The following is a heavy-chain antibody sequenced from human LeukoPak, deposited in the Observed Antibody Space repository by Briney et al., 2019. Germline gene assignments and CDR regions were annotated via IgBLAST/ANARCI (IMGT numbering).Heavy chain of an antibody. CDR3: ARDRPLWFGELSSSPMYHFDY. CDR1: GGSISSYY. J-gene: IGHJ4*02. Sequence: SETLSLTCTVSGGSISSYYWSWIRQPPGKGLEWIGYIYYSGSTNYNPSLKSRVTISVDTSKNQFSLKLSSVTAADTAVYYCARDRPLWFGELSSSPMYHFDYWGQGTLVTVSS. CDR2: IYYSGST. D-gene: IGHD3-10*01. V-gene: IGHV4-59*01.